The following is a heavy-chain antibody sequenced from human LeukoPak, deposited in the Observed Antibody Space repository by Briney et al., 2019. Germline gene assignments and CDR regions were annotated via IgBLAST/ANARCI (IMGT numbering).Heavy chain of an antibody. J-gene: IGHJ3*01. CDR2: IYYSGST. Sequence: SETLSLTCTVSGGSISNSYWSWIRQPPGKGLEWIGYIYYSGSTNYNPSLNSRVTISIDTSKNQIYMKLSSVTAADTALYYCARGGPWEQCDVWGQGTMVTVSS. CDR3: ARGGPWEQCDV. CDR1: GGSISNSY. D-gene: IGHD1-26*01. V-gene: IGHV4-59*01.